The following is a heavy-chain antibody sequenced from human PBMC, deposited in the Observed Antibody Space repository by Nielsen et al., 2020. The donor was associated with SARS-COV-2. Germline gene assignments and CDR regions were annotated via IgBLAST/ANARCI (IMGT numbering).Heavy chain of an antibody. CDR1: GGSISSGGYY. V-gene: IGHV4-31*03. Sequence: SETLSLTCTVSGGSISSGGYYWSWIRQHPGKGLEWIGYIYYSGSTYYNPSLKSRVTISVDTSKNQFSLKLSSVTAADTAVYYCARLEDYYYYMDVWGKGTTVTVSS. CDR3: ARLEDYYYYMDV. D-gene: IGHD2-15*01. CDR2: IYYSGST. J-gene: IGHJ6*03.